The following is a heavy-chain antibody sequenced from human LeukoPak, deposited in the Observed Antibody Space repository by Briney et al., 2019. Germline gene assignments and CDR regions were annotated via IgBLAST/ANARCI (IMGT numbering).Heavy chain of an antibody. V-gene: IGHV3-23*01. J-gene: IGHJ4*02. Sequence: GGSLRLSCAASGFTFSSYWMHWVRQAPGKGLEWVSAISGSGGSTYYADSVKGRFTISRDNSKNTLYLQMNSLRAEDTAVYYCAKDRTPSSYVVTASPTFDYWGQGTLVTVSS. CDR2: ISGSGGST. CDR3: AKDRTPSSYVVTASPTFDY. D-gene: IGHD2-21*02. CDR1: GFTFSSYW.